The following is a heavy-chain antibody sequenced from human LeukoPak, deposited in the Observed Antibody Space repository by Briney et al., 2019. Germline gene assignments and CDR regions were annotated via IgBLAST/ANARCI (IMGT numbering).Heavy chain of an antibody. J-gene: IGHJ4*02. CDR3: ARDGYSSSPTGYFDY. CDR2: IYYSGST. D-gene: IGHD6-13*01. Sequence: SAPLSLTCTVSGGSISSYYWSWIRQPPGKGLEWSGNIYYSGSTNYNPSLKSRVTISVDTSKNQFSLKLSSVTAADTAVYYCARDGYSSSPTGYFDYWGQGTLVTVSS. V-gene: IGHV4-59*01. CDR1: GGSISSYY.